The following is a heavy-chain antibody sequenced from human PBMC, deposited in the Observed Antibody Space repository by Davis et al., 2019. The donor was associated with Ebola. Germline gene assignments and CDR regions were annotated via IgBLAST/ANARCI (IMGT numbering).Heavy chain of an antibody. J-gene: IGHJ5*02. D-gene: IGHD1-26*01. CDR1: GYSFAAHY. CDR2: INPNFGGK. CDR3: ARGHTYGRWDDWFDP. V-gene: IGHV1-2*06. Sequence: AASVKVSCKASGYSFAAHYIHWVRQAPGQGLEWMGRINPNFGGKIYAQKFQDRVTLTIDTSINTAYMELDRLRFDDTAVYYCARGHTYGRWDDWFDPWGQGTLVTVSS.